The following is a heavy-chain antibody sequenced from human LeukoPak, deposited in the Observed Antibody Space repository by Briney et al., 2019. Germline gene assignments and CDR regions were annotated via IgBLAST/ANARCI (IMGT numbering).Heavy chain of an antibody. Sequence: PSETLSLTCTVSGGSLRSTSYYWGCIRQPPGRGLGWLGSIYYRGRNYYNPSLKSRVTISVDTSKNQFSLKLSSVTAADTAVYYCARGPVAYSSSWYRLVGAFDIWGEGTMVTVS. J-gene: IGHJ3*02. CDR2: IYYRGRN. CDR1: GGSLRSTSYY. V-gene: IGHV4-39*01. CDR3: ARGPVAYSSSWYRLVGAFDI. D-gene: IGHD6-13*01.